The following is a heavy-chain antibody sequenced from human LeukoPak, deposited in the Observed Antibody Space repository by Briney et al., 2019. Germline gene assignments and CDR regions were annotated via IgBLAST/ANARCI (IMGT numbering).Heavy chain of an antibody. CDR2: INPNSGGT. CDR1: GYTFTGYY. Sequence: ASVKVSCKASGYTFTGYYIHWVRQAPGQGLEWMGWINPNSGGTNYAQKFQGRVTMTRDTSISTAYMELSRLRSDDTAVYYCARVLLLRYFENFDYWGQGTLVTVSS. J-gene: IGHJ4*02. D-gene: IGHD3-9*01. CDR3: ARVLLLRYFENFDY. V-gene: IGHV1-2*02.